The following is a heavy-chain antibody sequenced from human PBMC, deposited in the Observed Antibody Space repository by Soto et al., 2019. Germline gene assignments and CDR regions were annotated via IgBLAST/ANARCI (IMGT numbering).Heavy chain of an antibody. CDR2: ISGSGGST. J-gene: IGHJ4*02. D-gene: IGHD4-17*01. V-gene: IGHV3-23*01. CDR1: GFTFSSYA. CDR3: AKSISGYGGTHPPYYFDY. Sequence: GGSLRLSCAASGFTFSSYAMSWVRQAPGKGLEWVSAISGSGGSTYYADSVKGRFTISRDNSKNTLYLQMNSLRAEDTAVYYCAKSISGYGGTHPPYYFDYWGQGTLVTVSS.